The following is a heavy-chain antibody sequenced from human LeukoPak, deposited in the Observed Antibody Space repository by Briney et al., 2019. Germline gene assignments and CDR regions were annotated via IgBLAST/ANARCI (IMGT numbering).Heavy chain of an antibody. V-gene: IGHV3-23*01. D-gene: IGHD2-15*01. CDR2: ISGSGGST. J-gene: IGHJ4*02. CDR1: GFTFNTYA. CDR3: AKAGEYCPDGSCYSENYYFDY. Sequence: PGGSLRLSCAASGFTFNTYAMTWVRQAPGKGLEWVSGISGSGGSTSYSVKGRFNISRDNSKTTLYLQMTSLRAEDTAVYYCAKAGEYCPDGSCYSENYYFDYWGQGTLVTVSS.